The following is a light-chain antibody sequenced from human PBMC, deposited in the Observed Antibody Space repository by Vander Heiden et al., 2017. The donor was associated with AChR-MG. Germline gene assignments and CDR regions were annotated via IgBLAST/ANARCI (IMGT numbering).Light chain of an antibody. Sequence: IVMTQVPATLSVSPGERATLSCRASQSVSSNLAWYQQKPGQAPRLLIYGASTRATGIPARFSGSGSGTEFTLTISSLQSEDFAVYYCQQYNNWPPLTFGGGTKVEIK. CDR3: QQYNNWPPLT. CDR1: QSVSSN. J-gene: IGKJ4*01. CDR2: GAS. V-gene: IGKV3-15*01.